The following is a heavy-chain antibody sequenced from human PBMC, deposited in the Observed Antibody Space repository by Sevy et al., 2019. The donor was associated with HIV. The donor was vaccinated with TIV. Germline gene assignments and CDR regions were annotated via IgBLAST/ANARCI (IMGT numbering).Heavy chain of an antibody. J-gene: IGHJ4*02. CDR3: ARAGTGSYRAYFDY. V-gene: IGHV3-53*01. CDR1: EFTVSSSY. CDR2: LYSGGST. Sequence: GGSLRLSCAASEFTVSSSYMSRVRQAPGKGLEWVSILYSGGSTYYAASVKGRFAVSRDNSKNTLYLQMNSLRAEDTAVYYCARAGTGSYRAYFDYWGQGTLVTVSS. D-gene: IGHD1-26*01.